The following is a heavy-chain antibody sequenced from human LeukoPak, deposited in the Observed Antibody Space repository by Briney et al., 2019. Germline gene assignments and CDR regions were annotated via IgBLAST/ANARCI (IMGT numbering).Heavy chain of an antibody. CDR3: ARGLSRGYSGYDPSYYFDY. V-gene: IGHV3-7*01. D-gene: IGHD5-12*01. J-gene: IGHJ4*02. Sequence: GGSLRLTCAASGFTFSSYWMSWVRQAPGKGLEWVANIKQDGSEKYYVDSVKGRFTISRDNAKNSLYLQMNSLRAEDTAVYYCARGLSRGYSGYDPSYYFDYWGQGTLVTVSS. CDR1: GFTFSSYW. CDR2: IKQDGSEK.